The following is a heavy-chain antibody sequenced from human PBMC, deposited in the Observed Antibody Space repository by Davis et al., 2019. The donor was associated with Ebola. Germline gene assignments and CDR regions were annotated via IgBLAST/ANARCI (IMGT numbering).Heavy chain of an antibody. CDR3: AKEAFAGSTRIDWFDP. CDR2: IMGGNGKS. V-gene: IGHV3-23*01. Sequence: GGSLRLSCGGSGFIFSNYAFSWVRQAPGKGLEWVSGIMGGNGKSYYSESVKGRFTISRDNTKNTVFLQMNSLTVEDTAVYYCAKEAFAGSTRIDWFDPWGQGILVTVSS. J-gene: IGHJ5*02. CDR1: GFIFSNYA. D-gene: IGHD2-15*01.